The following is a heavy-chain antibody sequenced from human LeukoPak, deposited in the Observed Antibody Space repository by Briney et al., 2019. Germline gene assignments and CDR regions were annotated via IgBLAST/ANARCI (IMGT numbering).Heavy chain of an antibody. Sequence: GGSLRLSCTASGFTFSSYWMHWVRQAPGKGLEWVAFIRYDGSNKYYADSVKGRFTISRDNSKNTLYLQMNSLRAEDTAVYYCAKRGSGSYSSAYVDYWGQGTLVTVSS. D-gene: IGHD3-10*01. V-gene: IGHV3-30*02. CDR2: IRYDGSNK. CDR1: GFTFSSYW. J-gene: IGHJ4*02. CDR3: AKRGSGSYSSAYVDY.